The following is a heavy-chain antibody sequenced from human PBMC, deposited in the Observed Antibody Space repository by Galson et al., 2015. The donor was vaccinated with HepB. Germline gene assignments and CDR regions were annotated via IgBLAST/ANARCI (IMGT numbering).Heavy chain of an antibody. D-gene: IGHD2-15*01. CDR3: AKATSGTCSGANCYYFDF. J-gene: IGHJ4*02. Sequence: SLRLSCAASGFTFSSYAMSWVRQTPEQGLEWVSTFSGPAATTYHAASVEGRFTISRDNSQTTLSLQMNGLRADDTAVYYCAKATSGTCSGANCYYFDFWGQGALVTVSS. CDR1: GFTFSSYA. CDR2: FSGPAATT. V-gene: IGHV3-23*01.